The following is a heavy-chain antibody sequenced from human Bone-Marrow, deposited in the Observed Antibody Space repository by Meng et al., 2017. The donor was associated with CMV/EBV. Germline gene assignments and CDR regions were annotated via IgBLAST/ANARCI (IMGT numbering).Heavy chain of an antibody. V-gene: IGHV1-69*12. J-gene: IGHJ5*02. CDR2: NNPIFGTA. CDR1: GAPFSSYA. CDR3: ARGLRPRYWFDP. D-gene: IGHD5-12*01. Sequence: QVHVVQFGAEGKKPWSSVTVSCKASGAPFSSYASSWVRPAPGQGLQWMGGNNPIFGTANYAQKFQGRVTITADESTSTAYMELSSLRSEDTAVYYCARGLRPRYWFDPWGQGTLVTVSS.